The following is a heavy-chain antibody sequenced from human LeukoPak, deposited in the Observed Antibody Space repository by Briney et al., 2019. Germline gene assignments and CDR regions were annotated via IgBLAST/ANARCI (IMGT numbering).Heavy chain of an antibody. D-gene: IGHD3-9*01. CDR2: INHSGST. Sequence: SETLSLTCAVYGGSFSGYYWSWIRQPPGKGLEWIGEINHSGSTNYNPSLKSRVTISVDTSKSQFSLKLSSVTAADTAVYYCARGYDILTGYFRFDPWGQGTLVTVSS. CDR1: GGSFSGYY. V-gene: IGHV4-34*01. CDR3: ARGYDILTGYFRFDP. J-gene: IGHJ5*02.